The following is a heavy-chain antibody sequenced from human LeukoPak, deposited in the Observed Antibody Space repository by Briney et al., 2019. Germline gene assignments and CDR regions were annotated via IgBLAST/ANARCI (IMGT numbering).Heavy chain of an antibody. CDR2: VHSSGDI. D-gene: IGHD4-23*01. Sequence: SETLSLTCSVSGVSITSGSYYWGWIRQSAGKGLEWIGRVHSSGDIYHNAAFRSRAAVSGDASKNQFSLQLNSVTAADTAVYYCATEISGITTLVTRPFDYWGQGILVTVSS. CDR3: ATEISGITTLVTRPFDY. J-gene: IGHJ4*02. CDR1: GVSITSGSYY. V-gene: IGHV4-61*02.